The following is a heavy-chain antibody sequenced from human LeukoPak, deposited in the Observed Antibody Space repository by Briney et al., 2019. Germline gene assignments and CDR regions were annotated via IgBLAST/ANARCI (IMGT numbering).Heavy chain of an antibody. D-gene: IGHD3-10*01. CDR3: ARDHGLLWFGELYGMDV. CDR2: ISSSGSTI. Sequence: GGSLKLSCAASGFTFSSYEMNWVRQAPGKGLEWVSYISSSGSTIYYADSVKGRFTISRDNAKNSLYLQMNSLRAEDTAVYYCARDHGLLWFGELYGMDVGGQGTTVTVPS. V-gene: IGHV3-48*03. J-gene: IGHJ6*02. CDR1: GFTFSSYE.